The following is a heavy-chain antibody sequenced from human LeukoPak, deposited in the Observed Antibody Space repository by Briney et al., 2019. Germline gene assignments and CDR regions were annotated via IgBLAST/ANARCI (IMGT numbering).Heavy chain of an antibody. Sequence: PGGSLRLSCAASGFTFSSYAMSWVRQAPGKGLEWVPAISASGYSTYYADSVKGRFTISRDNSKKTLYLQMNSLRAEDTAIFYCAKDVYNWNFYFDYWGQGTLVTVSS. CDR1: GFTFSSYA. CDR3: AKDVYNWNFYFDY. V-gene: IGHV3-23*01. CDR2: ISASGYST. J-gene: IGHJ4*02. D-gene: IGHD1-7*01.